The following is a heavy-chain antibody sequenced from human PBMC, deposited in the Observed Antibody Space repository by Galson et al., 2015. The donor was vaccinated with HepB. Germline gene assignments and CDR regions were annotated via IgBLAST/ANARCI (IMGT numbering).Heavy chain of an antibody. Sequence: SVKVSCKVSGYKFGDLSIHWVRQAPGRGLEWMGGFDLEVGDTFYGQSFQGRVTMIGDTSTDTAYMELSSLTHEDTAVYFCGARRFGKLYFDYWGQGTQATVSS. CDR3: GARRFGKLYFDY. V-gene: IGHV1-24*01. D-gene: IGHD3-10*01. J-gene: IGHJ4*02. CDR1: GYKFGDLS. CDR2: FDLEVGDT.